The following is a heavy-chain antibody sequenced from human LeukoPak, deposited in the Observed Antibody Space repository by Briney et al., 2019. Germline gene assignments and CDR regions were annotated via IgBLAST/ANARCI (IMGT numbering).Heavy chain of an antibody. Sequence: ASVKVSSKASGYTFTAYYIHWVRQAPGQGLEWMGWISPNSGGTDYAQKFKGRVTMTRDTSISTTYVELSSLTSDDTAVYYCAIQPWGSGNNWYFDLWGRGTLVTVSS. CDR2: ISPNSGGT. CDR3: AIQPWGSGNNWYFDL. V-gene: IGHV1-2*02. CDR1: GYTFTAYY. D-gene: IGHD7-27*01. J-gene: IGHJ2*01.